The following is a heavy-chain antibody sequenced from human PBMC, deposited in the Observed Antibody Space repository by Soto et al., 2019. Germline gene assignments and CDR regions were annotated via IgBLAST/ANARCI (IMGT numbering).Heavy chain of an antibody. CDR2: TQPDGSTT. J-gene: IGHJ4*02. D-gene: IGHD3-16*01. CDR3: VRDQDTFGKAVFAS. V-gene: IGHV3-74*01. Sequence: EVQLVESGGGLVQPGGSLRLSCVVSGFTFNSRWMHWVRQTPGKGLVWVSRTQPDGSTTNYADSVKGRFTISRDNAKNTLYLHMNSLRPEDTAMYYCVRDQDTFGKAVFASWGQGTLVTVSS. CDR1: GFTFNSRW.